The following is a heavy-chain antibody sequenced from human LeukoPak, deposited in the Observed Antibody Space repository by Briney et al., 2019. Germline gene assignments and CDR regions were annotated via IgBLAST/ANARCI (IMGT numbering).Heavy chain of an antibody. V-gene: IGHV1-46*01. CDR3: ARDWGSSWNWFDP. J-gene: IGHJ5*02. CDR1: GYTFTSYG. D-gene: IGHD6-13*01. CDR2: INPSGGST. Sequence: ASVKVSCKASGYTFTSYGISWVRQAPGQGLEWMGIINPSGGSTSYAQKFQGRVTMTGDTSTSTVYMELSSLRSEDTAVYYCARDWGSSWNWFDPWGQGTLVTVSS.